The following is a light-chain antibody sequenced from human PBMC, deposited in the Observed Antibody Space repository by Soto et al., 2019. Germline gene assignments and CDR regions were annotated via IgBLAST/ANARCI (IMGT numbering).Light chain of an antibody. CDR2: GDN. J-gene: IGLJ2*01. V-gene: IGLV1-44*01. Sequence: QSVLTQSPSVSGTPGQGFTISCSGGTSNIGTYTVNWYQQLPGTAPKVLIYGDNQRPSGVADRFSGSKSVTSASLAISGLQSEDEADYYCAAWDESRNRVVFGGGTKLTVL. CDR1: TSNIGTYT. CDR3: AAWDESRNRVV.